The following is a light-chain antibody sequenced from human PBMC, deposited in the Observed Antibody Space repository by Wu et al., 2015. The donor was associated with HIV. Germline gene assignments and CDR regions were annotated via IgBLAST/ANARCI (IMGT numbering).Light chain of an antibody. CDR1: QSVSSN. CDR3: HHYGSSPHS. V-gene: IGKV3-20*01. CDR2: GAS. Sequence: EIVMTQSPATLSVSPGERATLSCRASQSVSSNLAWYQQKPGQAPRLLIYGASSRATGIPDRFSGSGSGTDFTLTISRLEPEDFAVYFCHHYGSSPHSFGQGTKLEIK. J-gene: IGKJ2*03.